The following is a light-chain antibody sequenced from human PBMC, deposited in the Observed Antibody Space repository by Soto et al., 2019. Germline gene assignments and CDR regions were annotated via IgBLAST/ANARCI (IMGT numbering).Light chain of an antibody. CDR1: QSVSSY. V-gene: IGKV3-11*01. CDR2: DAS. Sequence: TLSLSPGERASLSCRASQSVSSYLAWYQQKPGQAPRLLIYDASNRATGIPARFSGSGSGTDFTLTISSLEPEDFAVYYCQARRKRKYTLGGVTSGGIK. J-gene: IGKJ4*01. CDR3: QARRKRKYT.